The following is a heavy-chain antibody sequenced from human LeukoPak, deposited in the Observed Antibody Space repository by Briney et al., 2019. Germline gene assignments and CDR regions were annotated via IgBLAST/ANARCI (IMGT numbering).Heavy chain of an antibody. CDR2: ISAYDGNT. CDR1: GYTFTNYG. D-gene: IGHD6-13*01. J-gene: IGHJ4*02. CDR3: ARPGEQHLMYCFDY. V-gene: IGHV1-18*01. Sequence: ASVKVSCKASGYTFTNYGVSWVRQAPGQGLEWMGWISAYDGNTNYAQKLQGRVTMTTDTSTSTAYMELRSLRSDDTAVYYCARPGEQHLMYCFDYWGPGTMVTVSS.